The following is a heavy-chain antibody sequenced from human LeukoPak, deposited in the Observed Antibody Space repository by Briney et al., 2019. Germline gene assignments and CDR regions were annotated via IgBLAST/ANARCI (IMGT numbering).Heavy chain of an antibody. J-gene: IGHJ5*02. D-gene: IGHD3-10*01. CDR3: ARRKSITMVRGVVNWFDP. Sequence: GGSLRLSCVASGFTFSNYGMTWVRQAPGKGLEWVSSISNSRSYIYYVDSVKGRFTISRDNAKNSLYLQMNSLRAEDTAVYYCARRKSITMVRGVVNWFDPWGQGTLVTVSS. CDR1: GFTFSNYG. CDR2: ISNSRSYI. V-gene: IGHV3-21*01.